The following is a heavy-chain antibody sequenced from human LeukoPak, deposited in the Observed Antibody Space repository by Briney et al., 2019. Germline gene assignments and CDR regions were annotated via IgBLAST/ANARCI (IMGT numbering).Heavy chain of an antibody. Sequence: SETLSLTCVVYGGSFSGDYWSWIRQPPGRGLEWIGEINHSGRTNYNPSLKRRVTISVDTSKNQFSLKLGSVTAADTAVYYCAREGFGELSHFDYWGQGTLVTVSS. CDR2: INHSGRT. J-gene: IGHJ4*02. CDR3: AREGFGELSHFDY. CDR1: GGSFSGDY. D-gene: IGHD3-10*01. V-gene: IGHV4-34*01.